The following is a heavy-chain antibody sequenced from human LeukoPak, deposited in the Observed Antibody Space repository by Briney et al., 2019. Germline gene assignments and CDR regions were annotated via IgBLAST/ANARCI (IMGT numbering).Heavy chain of an antibody. J-gene: IGHJ6*02. CDR1: GFTFSSYW. V-gene: IGHV3-74*01. Sequence: GGSLRLSCAASGFTFSSYWMHWVRQAPGKGLVWVSRINTDGSSTSYADSVKGRFTISRDNAKNTLYLQMNSLRAEDTAVYYCARDAVDTANAVWGQGTTVTVSS. CDR2: INTDGSST. D-gene: IGHD5-18*01. CDR3: ARDAVDTANAV.